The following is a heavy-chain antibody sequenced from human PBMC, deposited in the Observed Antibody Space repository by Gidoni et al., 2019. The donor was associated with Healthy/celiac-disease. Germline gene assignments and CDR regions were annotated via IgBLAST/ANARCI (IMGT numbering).Heavy chain of an antibody. CDR3: ASGGEPGR. V-gene: IGHV3-66*01. J-gene: IGHJ4*02. D-gene: IGHD3-16*01. Sequence: EVQLVESGGGLVQPGGSLRLSGAASGFTVSSNYMRWVRQAPGKGLGWVSVIYSGGSTYYADSVKGRFTISRDNSKTTLYLHMNSLSAEDPAVYYCASGGEPGRWGQGTLVTVSS. CDR1: GFTVSSNY. CDR2: IYSGGST.